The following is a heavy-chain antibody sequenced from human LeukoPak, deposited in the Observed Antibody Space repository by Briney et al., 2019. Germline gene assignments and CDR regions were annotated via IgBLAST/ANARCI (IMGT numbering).Heavy chain of an antibody. Sequence: PGGSLRLSCAASGFTFSDYYMSWIRQAPGKGLEWVSYISSSGSTIYYADSVKGRFTISRDNSKNTLYLQMNSLRAEDTAVYYCAKDRVAVAGYDYWGQGTLVTVSS. CDR3: AKDRVAVAGYDY. CDR1: GFTFSDYY. J-gene: IGHJ4*02. V-gene: IGHV3-11*01. CDR2: ISSSGSTI. D-gene: IGHD6-19*01.